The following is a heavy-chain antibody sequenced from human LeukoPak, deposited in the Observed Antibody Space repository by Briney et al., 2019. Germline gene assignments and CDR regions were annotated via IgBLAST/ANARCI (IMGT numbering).Heavy chain of an antibody. CDR1: GYTFSNYG. Sequence: GASVKVSCKASGYTFSNYGISWLRQAPGQGLEWMGWISAYNGDTKYTQKLQGRVTMTTDTSTSTAYMELRSLRSDDTAVYYCARVRSSRAFDPWGQGTLVTVSS. V-gene: IGHV1-18*01. J-gene: IGHJ5*02. CDR2: ISAYNGDT. D-gene: IGHD6-13*01. CDR3: ARVRSSRAFDP.